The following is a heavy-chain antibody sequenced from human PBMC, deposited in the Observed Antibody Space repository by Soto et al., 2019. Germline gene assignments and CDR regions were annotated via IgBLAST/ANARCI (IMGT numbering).Heavy chain of an antibody. CDR2: INPSGGST. CDR1: GYTFTSYY. V-gene: IGHV1-46*01. Sequence: ASVKVSCKACGYTFTSYYMHWVRQAPGQEIEGMGIINPSGGSTIYAQKFQGRVTMTRDTSTSTVYMELSSLRSEDTAVYYCAGGRYYYYDSSGYYGIIPGAFAIWGQGTMVTVSS. CDR3: AGGRYYYYDSSGYYGIIPGAFAI. J-gene: IGHJ3*02. D-gene: IGHD3-22*01.